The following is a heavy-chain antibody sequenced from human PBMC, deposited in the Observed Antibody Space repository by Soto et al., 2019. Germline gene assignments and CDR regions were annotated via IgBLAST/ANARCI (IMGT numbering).Heavy chain of an antibody. D-gene: IGHD6-6*01. CDR2: MNPNSGNT. Sequence: QVQLVQSGAEVKKPGASVKVSCKASGYTFTSYDINWVRQATGQGLEWMGWMNPNSGNTGYAQKFQGRVTMARNTSISTAYMELSSLRSEDTAVYYCAMIAARPRRWAFDIWGQGTMVTVSS. CDR3: AMIAARPRRWAFDI. J-gene: IGHJ3*02. CDR1: GYTFTSYD. V-gene: IGHV1-8*01.